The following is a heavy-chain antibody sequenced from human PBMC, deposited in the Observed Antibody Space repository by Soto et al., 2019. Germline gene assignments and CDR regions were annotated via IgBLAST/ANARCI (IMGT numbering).Heavy chain of an antibody. J-gene: IGHJ5*02. Sequence: SETLSLTCTVSDGSISSGGYFWSWIRQHPGKGLEWIGYIYYSGSTYYNPSLTSRVTISVDTSKNQFSLKLTSVTAADTAVYYCARGWEGNWFDPWGQVTLVTVSS. CDR1: DGSISSGGYF. V-gene: IGHV4-31*03. CDR2: IYYSGST. D-gene: IGHD1-26*01. CDR3: ARGWEGNWFDP.